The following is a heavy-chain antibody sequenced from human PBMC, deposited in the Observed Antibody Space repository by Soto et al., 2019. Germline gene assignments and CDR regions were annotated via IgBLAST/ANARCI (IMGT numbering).Heavy chain of an antibody. V-gene: IGHV3-7*01. Sequence: VQLVESGGDLVQPGGSLRLSCVASGLTFSSYWMTWVRQAPGKGLEWVANINEGGSATYYVDSVKGRFTISRDNAENSLFLQMNSLRVEDTAVYYCASGGHVDYCGQGTLVTVSS. CDR2: INEGGSAT. J-gene: IGHJ4*02. CDR3: ASGGHVDY. D-gene: IGHD3-16*01. CDR1: GLTFSSYW.